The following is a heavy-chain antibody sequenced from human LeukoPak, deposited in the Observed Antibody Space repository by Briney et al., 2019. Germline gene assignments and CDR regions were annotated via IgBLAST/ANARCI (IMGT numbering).Heavy chain of an antibody. V-gene: IGHV4-39*01. CDR3: ARHGGLVGVVQAFDP. CDR1: GGSINSSNYY. Sequence: PSETLSLTCTVSGGSINSSNYYWDWIRQHPGKGLEWIGSIYYSGSTFYKSSLKSRVTISVDASKNHFSLKMTSLTAADTAVYFCARHGGLVGVVQAFDPWGQGTLVTVSS. D-gene: IGHD4-23*01. CDR2: IYYSGST. J-gene: IGHJ5*02.